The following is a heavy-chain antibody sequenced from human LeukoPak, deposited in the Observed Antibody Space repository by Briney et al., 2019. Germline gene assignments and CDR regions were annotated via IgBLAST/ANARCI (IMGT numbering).Heavy chain of an antibody. Sequence: SETLSLTCAVYGGSFSGYYWSWIRQPPGKGLEWIGEINHSGSTNYNPSLKSRVTISVDTSKNQFSLKLSSVTAADTAVYYCARDRSRSYEGEDWFDPWGQGTLVTVSS. CDR1: GGSFSGYY. CDR3: ARDRSRSYEGEDWFDP. V-gene: IGHV4-34*01. CDR2: INHSGST. J-gene: IGHJ5*02. D-gene: IGHD1-26*01.